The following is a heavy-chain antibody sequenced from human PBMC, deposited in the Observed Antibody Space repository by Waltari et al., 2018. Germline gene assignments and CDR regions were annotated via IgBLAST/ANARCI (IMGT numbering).Heavy chain of an antibody. CDR2: IYFTGST. CDR1: GGSISNHY. Sequence: QVQLQESGPGLVKPSETLSLTCTVSGGSISNHYWSWIRQPPEKGLEWIGYIYFTGSTNYNPSLKSRVTRSVETSKNQFSLKVTSVTAADTAVYYCARGGSGLNSWGQGTLVTVSS. CDR3: ARGGSGLNS. D-gene: IGHD2-15*01. V-gene: IGHV4-59*11. J-gene: IGHJ4*02.